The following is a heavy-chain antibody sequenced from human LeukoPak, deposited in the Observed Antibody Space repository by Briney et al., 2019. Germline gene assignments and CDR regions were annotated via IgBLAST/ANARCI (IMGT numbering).Heavy chain of an antibody. CDR2: IEYRGNT. CDR3: ARDRPLDDSWSGYYDNGMDV. Sequence: ASETLSLTCTVSGTSINNYYWSWIRQPPGKGLEWIGYIEYRGNTNYNPSLKSRVTMSVGTSKNQFSLKMTSATAADTAVYYCARDRPLDDSWSGYYDNGMDVWGQGTTVTVSS. CDR1: GTSINNYY. D-gene: IGHD3-3*01. V-gene: IGHV4-59*01. J-gene: IGHJ6*01.